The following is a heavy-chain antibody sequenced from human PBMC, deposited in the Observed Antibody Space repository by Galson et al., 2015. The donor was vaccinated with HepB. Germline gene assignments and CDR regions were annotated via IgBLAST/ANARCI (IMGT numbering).Heavy chain of an antibody. CDR1: GFTFSSYS. CDR3: ARVYYYDSSGYPPDDSPNDAFDI. V-gene: IGHV3-21*01. J-gene: IGHJ3*02. D-gene: IGHD3-22*01. Sequence: SLRLSCAASGFTFSSYSMNWVRQAPGKGLEWVSSISSSSSYIYYADSVKGRFTISRDNAKNSLYLQMNSLRAEDTAVYYCARVYYYDSSGYPPDDSPNDAFDIWGQGTMVTVSS. CDR2: ISSSSSYI.